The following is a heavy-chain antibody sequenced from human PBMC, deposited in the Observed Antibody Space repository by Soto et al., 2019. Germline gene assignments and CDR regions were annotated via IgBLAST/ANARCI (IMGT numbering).Heavy chain of an antibody. CDR1: GVSFTSSE. J-gene: IGHJ5*02. CDR3: AKGALFWPLDWFDP. V-gene: IGHV3-23*01. Sequence: LRLSCSASGVSFTSSEMSWVRQAPVKVIESVSGISGSSTSTYYAHFVNGRFTISRDNSKNTLYLQMDSLKVEDTAVFFCAKGALFWPLDWFDPWGQGTLVTVSS. D-gene: IGHD3-3*01. CDR2: ISGSSTST.